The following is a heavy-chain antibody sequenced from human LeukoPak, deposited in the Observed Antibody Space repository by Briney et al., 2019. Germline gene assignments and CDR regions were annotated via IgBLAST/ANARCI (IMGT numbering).Heavy chain of an antibody. CDR1: GFTFSTYT. Sequence: GGSLRLSCSASGFTFSTYTMNWVRQAPGQGLDYVSAINSNGGGTYYADSVKGRFTISRDNSKNTLYLQMSSLRAEDTAVYYCVRTIVGATFDYWGQGTLVTVSS. D-gene: IGHD1-26*01. CDR2: INSNGGGT. V-gene: IGHV3-64D*09. CDR3: VRTIVGATFDY. J-gene: IGHJ4*02.